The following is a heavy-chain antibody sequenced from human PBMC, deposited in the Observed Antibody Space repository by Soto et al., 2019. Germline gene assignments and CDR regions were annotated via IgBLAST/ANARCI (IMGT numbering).Heavy chain of an antibody. CDR3: AKVFGILAGYYLVNAFDI. CDR2: ISWNSGSI. Sequence: EVQLVESGGGLVQPGRSLRLSCAASGFTFDDYAMHWVRQAPGKGLEWVSGISWNSGSIGYADSVKGRFTISRDNAKNYLYLQRNSPIAADKALYYCAKVFGILAGYYLVNAFDIWGQGTMVTVSS. CDR1: GFTFDDYA. V-gene: IGHV3-9*01. D-gene: IGHD3-9*01. J-gene: IGHJ3*02.